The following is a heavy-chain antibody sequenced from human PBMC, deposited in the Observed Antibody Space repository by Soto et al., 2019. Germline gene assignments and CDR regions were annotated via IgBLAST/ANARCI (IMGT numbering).Heavy chain of an antibody. Sequence: GESLKISCKGSGYSFTSYWIGWVRQMPGKGLEWMGIIYPGDSDTRYSPSFQGQVTISADKSISTAYLQWSSLKASHTAMYYCARLGAAGHAFIYYGMDVWGQGTTVTVSS. CDR3: ARLGAAGHAFIYYGMDV. V-gene: IGHV5-51*01. CDR1: GYSFTSYW. D-gene: IGHD6-13*01. J-gene: IGHJ6*02. CDR2: IYPGDSDT.